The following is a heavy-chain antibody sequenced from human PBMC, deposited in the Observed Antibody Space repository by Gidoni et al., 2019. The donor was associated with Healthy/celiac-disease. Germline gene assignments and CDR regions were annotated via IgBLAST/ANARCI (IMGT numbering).Heavy chain of an antibody. J-gene: IGHJ6*02. Sequence: EVKMVASGGGLVQTGRPLSLSCAATGLTFDGYAMHWVRQAPGKGLEWVSGISWNSGSIGYADSVKGRFTISRDNAKNSLYLQMNSLRAEDTALYYCAKVAYYYGMDVWGQGTTVTVSS. V-gene: IGHV3-9*01. CDR3: AKVAYYYGMDV. CDR1: GLTFDGYA. CDR2: ISWNSGSI.